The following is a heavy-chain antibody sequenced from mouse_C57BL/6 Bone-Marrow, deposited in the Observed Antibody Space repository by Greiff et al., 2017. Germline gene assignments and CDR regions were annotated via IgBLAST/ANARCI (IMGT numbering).Heavy chain of an antibody. CDR2: IWSGGST. D-gene: IGHD4-1*01. CDR1: GFSLTSYG. J-gene: IGHJ4*01. CDR3: ARKILGRCYYAMDY. V-gene: IGHV2-2*01. Sequence: VQGVESGPGLVQPSQSLSITCTVSGFSLTSYGVHWVRQSPGKGLEWLGVIWSGGSTDYNAAFISRLSISKDNSKSQVFFKMNSLQADDTAIYYCARKILGRCYYAMDYWGQGTSVTVSS.